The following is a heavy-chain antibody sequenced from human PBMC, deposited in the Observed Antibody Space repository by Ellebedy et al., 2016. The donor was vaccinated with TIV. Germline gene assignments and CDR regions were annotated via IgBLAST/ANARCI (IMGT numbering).Heavy chain of an antibody. J-gene: IGHJ4*02. Sequence: ASVKVSXXASGYTFTSYDINWVRQATGQGLEWMGWMNPNSGNTGYAQKFQGRVTMTRNTSISTAYMELSSLRSEDTAVYYCARGGTITMVRGVLKERNPNFDYWGQGTLVTVSS. CDR1: GYTFTSYD. CDR2: MNPNSGNT. CDR3: ARGGTITMVRGVLKERNPNFDY. V-gene: IGHV1-8*01. D-gene: IGHD3-10*01.